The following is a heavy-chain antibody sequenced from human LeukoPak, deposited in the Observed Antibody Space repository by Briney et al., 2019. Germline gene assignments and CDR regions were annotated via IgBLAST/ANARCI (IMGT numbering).Heavy chain of an antibody. CDR3: ARSGEDCSGGSCYFNWFDP. D-gene: IGHD2-15*01. V-gene: IGHV3-7*03. J-gene: IGHJ5*02. Sequence: GGSLRLSCAASGFTFSSYWMSWVRQAPGKGLEWVANIKQDGGEKYYVDSVKGRFTISRDNAKNSLYLQMNSLRAEDTAVYYCARSGEDCSGGSCYFNWFDPWGQGTLVTVSS. CDR1: GFTFSSYW. CDR2: IKQDGGEK.